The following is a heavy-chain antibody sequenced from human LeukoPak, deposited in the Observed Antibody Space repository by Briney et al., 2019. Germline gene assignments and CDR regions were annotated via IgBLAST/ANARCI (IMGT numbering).Heavy chain of an antibody. V-gene: IGHV4-59*01. CDR3: ARTRAYGGRPDY. CDR1: GGSISSYY. CDR2: IYYSGST. Sequence: SETLSLTCTVSGGSISSYYWSWIRQPPGKGLEWIGYIYYSGSTNYNPSLKSRVTISVDTSKNQFSLKLNSVTAADTAVYYCARTRAYGGRPDYWGQGTLVTVSS. D-gene: IGHD4-23*01. J-gene: IGHJ4*02.